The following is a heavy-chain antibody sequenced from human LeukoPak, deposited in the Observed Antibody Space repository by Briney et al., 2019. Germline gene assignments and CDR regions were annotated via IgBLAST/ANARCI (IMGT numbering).Heavy chain of an antibody. Sequence: PGGSLRLSCAASGFTVSSNYMSWVRQAPGKGLEWVSVIYSGGSTYYADSVKGRFTISRDNSKNTLYLQMNSLRAEDTAVYYCAKDRVVLMVYATAFDYWGQGTLVTVSS. CDR2: IYSGGST. V-gene: IGHV3-53*01. D-gene: IGHD2-8*01. CDR1: GFTVSSNY. CDR3: AKDRVVLMVYATAFDY. J-gene: IGHJ4*02.